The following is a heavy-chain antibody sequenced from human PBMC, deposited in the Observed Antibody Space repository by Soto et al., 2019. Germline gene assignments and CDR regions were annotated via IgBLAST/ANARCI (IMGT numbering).Heavy chain of an antibody. CDR3: AKDGNWLDVYFDV. Sequence: GGSLRLSCVASGIEFSNYAMSWVRQAPGKGLEWVSISSASGRSRYHADSVKGRYTISRDNSKNTLYLHMTNLRAEDTAVYYCAKDGNWLDVYFDVWGQGTPVTVSS. J-gene: IGHJ4*02. V-gene: IGHV3-23*01. D-gene: IGHD6-19*01. CDR1: GIEFSNYA. CDR2: SSASGRSR.